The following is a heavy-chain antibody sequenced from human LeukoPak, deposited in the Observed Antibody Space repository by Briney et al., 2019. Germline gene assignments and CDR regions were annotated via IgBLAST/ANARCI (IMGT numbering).Heavy chain of an antibody. D-gene: IGHD3-10*01. CDR2: IKQDGSEK. Sequence: PGGSLRLSCAASGFTFSSYGMSWVRQAPGKGLEWVANIKQDGSEKYYVDSVKGRFTISRDNAKNSLYLQMNSLRAEDTAVYYCAREGPNSGSYSYYFDYWGQGALVTVSS. V-gene: IGHV3-7*01. CDR1: GFTFSSYG. CDR3: AREGPNSGSYSYYFDY. J-gene: IGHJ4*02.